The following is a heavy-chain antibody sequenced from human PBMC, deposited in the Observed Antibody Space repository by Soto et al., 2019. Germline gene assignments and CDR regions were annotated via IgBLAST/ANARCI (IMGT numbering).Heavy chain of an antibody. J-gene: IGHJ4*02. Sequence: GGSLRLSCAASGFTFSTYWMSWVRQAPGKGLEWVANLNQDGSEKNYVDSVKGRFTISRDNAKNSLVLQMNSLRAEDTALYYCARDRGYSTFDCWGQGTLVTVSS. CDR1: GFTFSTYW. D-gene: IGHD3-22*01. V-gene: IGHV3-7*01. CDR2: LNQDGSEK. CDR3: ARDRGYSTFDC.